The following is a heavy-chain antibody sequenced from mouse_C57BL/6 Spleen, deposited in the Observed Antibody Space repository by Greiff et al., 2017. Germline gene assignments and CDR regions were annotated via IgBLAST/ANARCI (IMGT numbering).Heavy chain of an antibody. CDR3: ARTGTKRDYFDY. V-gene: IGHV1-82*01. CDR2: IYPGDGDT. CDR1: GYAFSSSW. D-gene: IGHD4-1*01. J-gene: IGHJ2*01. Sequence: VQLQQSGPELVKPGASVKISCKASGYAFSSSWMNWVKQRPGKGLEWIGRIYPGDGDTNYNGKFKGKATLTADKSSSTAYMQLSSLTSEDSAVXFCARTGTKRDYFDYWGQGTTLTVSS.